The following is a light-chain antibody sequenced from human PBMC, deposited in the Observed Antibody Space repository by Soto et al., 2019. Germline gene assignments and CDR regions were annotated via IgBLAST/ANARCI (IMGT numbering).Light chain of an antibody. CDR1: SSNIGAGYD. CDR3: QSYDNSLSGYV. J-gene: IGLJ1*01. Sequence: QSVLTQLPSVSGAPGQRVTISCTGSSSNIGAGYDVHWYQQLPGTAPKLLIYGNSNRPSGVPDRISGSKSGTSASLAITGLQAEDAADYYCQSYDNSLSGYVFGTGTKLTVL. V-gene: IGLV1-40*01. CDR2: GNS.